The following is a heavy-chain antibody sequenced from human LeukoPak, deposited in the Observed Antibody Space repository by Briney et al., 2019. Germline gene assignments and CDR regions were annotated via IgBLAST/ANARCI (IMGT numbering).Heavy chain of an antibody. J-gene: IGHJ4*02. D-gene: IGHD2-2*01. CDR3: ARGDYQLPGDH. V-gene: IGHV3-7*03. Sequence: GGSLRLSRAASGFSFRTYWMSWVRQAPGKGLEWVANIKQDGNEKYYVDSVKGRFTISRNNAKNSLYLQMNSLRAEDTAVYYCARGDYQLPGDHWGQGTLVTVSS. CDR2: IKQDGNEK. CDR1: GFSFRTYW.